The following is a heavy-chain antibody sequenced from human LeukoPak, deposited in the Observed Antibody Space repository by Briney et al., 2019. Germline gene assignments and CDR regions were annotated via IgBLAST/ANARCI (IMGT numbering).Heavy chain of an antibody. Sequence: SETLSLTCTVSGGSISSSRYYWGWIRQPPGKGLEWIGSIYYSGSTYYNPSLKSRVTISVDTSKNQFSLKLSSVTAADTAVYYCARTSTPGGWFDPWGQGTLVTVSS. CDR3: ARTSTPGGWFDP. J-gene: IGHJ5*02. CDR1: GGSISSSRYY. D-gene: IGHD2-2*01. CDR2: IYYSGST. V-gene: IGHV4-39*07.